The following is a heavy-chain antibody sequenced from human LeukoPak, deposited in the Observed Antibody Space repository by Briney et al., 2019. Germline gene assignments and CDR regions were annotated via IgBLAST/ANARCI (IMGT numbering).Heavy chain of an antibody. J-gene: IGHJ4*02. CDR1: GGSISSGDYY. V-gene: IGHV4-30-4*08. CDR2: IYYSGST. CDR3: ARGEGRVPFVY. Sequence: SETLSLTCTVSGGSISSGDYYWSWIRQPPGKGLEWIGYIYYSGSTYYNPSLKSRVTISVDRSKNQFSLKLSSVTAADTAVYYCARGEGRVPFVYWGQGTLVTVSS. D-gene: IGHD6-6*01.